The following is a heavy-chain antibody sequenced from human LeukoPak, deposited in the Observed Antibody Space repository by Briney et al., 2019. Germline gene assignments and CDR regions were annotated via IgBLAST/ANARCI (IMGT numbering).Heavy chain of an antibody. CDR1: GGSISSYY. V-gene: IGHV4-59*12. D-gene: IGHD1-14*01. CDR3: AKEGTVRRFDP. Sequence: SETLSLTCTVSGGSISSYYWSWIRQPPGKGLEWIGYISYSGSSNYNPSLKSRVSISVDTSKNQFSLKLNSVTAADTAVYYCAKEGTVRRFDPWGQGTLVTVSS. CDR2: ISYSGSS. J-gene: IGHJ5*02.